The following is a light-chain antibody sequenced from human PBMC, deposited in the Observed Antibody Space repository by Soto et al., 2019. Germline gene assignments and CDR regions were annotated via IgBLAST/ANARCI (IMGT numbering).Light chain of an antibody. CDR2: TTN. CDR3: LLYYGGAQLV. V-gene: IGLV7-43*01. J-gene: IGLJ3*02. Sequence: QAVVTQEPSLTVSPGGTVTLTSASSTGAVTSGNYPSWFQQRPGQAPRTLIYTTNSKHSWTPARFSGSLLGDKAALTLSGVQPEDEADYYCLLYYGGAQLVFGGGTKLTVL. CDR1: TGAVTSGNY.